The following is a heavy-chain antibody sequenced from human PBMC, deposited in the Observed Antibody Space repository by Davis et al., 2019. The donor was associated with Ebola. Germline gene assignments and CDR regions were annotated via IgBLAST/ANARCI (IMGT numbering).Heavy chain of an antibody. CDR3: ASREGSGWFFDY. D-gene: IGHD6-19*01. J-gene: IGHJ4*02. V-gene: IGHV4-34*01. Sequence: PSETLSLTCAVYGGSFSGYYWNWIRQSPGKGLEWIGEVNHGGGTKYNPSLKSRVTISMDMAKNHFSLRLNSVTAADTAVYYCASREGSGWFFDYWGQGTLVTVSS. CDR1: GGSFSGYY. CDR2: VNHGGGT.